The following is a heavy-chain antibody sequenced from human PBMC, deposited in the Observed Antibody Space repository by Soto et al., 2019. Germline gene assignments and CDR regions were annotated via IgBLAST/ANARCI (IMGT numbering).Heavy chain of an antibody. CDR2: IYPGDSDT. J-gene: IGHJ6*02. CDR1: GYTFTSYW. Sequence: PGVSLKISCKGSGYTFTSYWIAWVRQMPGKGLEWMGIIYPGDSDTRYSPSFQGQVTISADKSISTSYLQWSSLKASDTAMYYCARGDYSSYFYYSGLDVWGQGTTVTVS. CDR3: ARGDYSSYFYYSGLDV. V-gene: IGHV5-51*01. D-gene: IGHD4-4*01.